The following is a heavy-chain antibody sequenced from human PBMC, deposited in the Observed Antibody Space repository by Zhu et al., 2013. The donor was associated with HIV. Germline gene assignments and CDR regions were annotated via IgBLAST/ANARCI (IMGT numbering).Heavy chain of an antibody. J-gene: IGHJ4*02. V-gene: IGHV1-69*01. CDR1: GGTFSSYA. D-gene: IGHD3-22*01. CDR3: ARSKAGSAYFGHFDY. Sequence: QVQLVQSGAEVKKPGSSVKVSCKVSGGTFSSYAITWVRQAPGQGLEWMGGIIPIFDIVKHDLKFRGRLTIAADESRTTVYMELTGLTSDDSAVYYCARSKAGSAYFGHFDYWGQGSLVTISA. CDR2: IIPIFDIV.